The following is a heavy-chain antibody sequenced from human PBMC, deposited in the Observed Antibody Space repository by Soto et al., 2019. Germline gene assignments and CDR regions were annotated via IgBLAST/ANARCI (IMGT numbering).Heavy chain of an antibody. D-gene: IGHD6-19*01. J-gene: IGHJ4*02. CDR2: ITSKAYGATT. CDR1: GFSFGDYA. Sequence: GGSLRLSCTASGFSFGDYAMNWVRQAPGKGLEWGGFITSKAYGATTKYAAPVEGRFTISRYDSNGIAYLQMNSLKPEDTAVYYGTRGLDVSGWSFGYCGQGT. CDR3: TRGLDVSGWSFGY. V-gene: IGHV3-49*04.